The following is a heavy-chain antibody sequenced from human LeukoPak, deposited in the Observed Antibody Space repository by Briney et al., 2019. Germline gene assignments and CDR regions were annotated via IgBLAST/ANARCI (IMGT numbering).Heavy chain of an antibody. CDR2: IYPGDSDT. CDR1: GYSFTSYW. Sequence: GESLKISFKGSGYSFTSYWIGWVRPMPGKGLEWMGIIYPGDSDTRYSPSFQGQVTISADKSISTAYLQWSSLKASGTAMYYCARLSLHTFGELLSAVDYWGQGTLVTVSS. V-gene: IGHV5-51*01. D-gene: IGHD3-10*01. J-gene: IGHJ4*02. CDR3: ARLSLHTFGELLSAVDY.